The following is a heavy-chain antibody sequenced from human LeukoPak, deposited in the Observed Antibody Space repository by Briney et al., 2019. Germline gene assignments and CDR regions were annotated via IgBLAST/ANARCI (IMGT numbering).Heavy chain of an antibody. V-gene: IGHV4-59*01. Sequence: SETLSLTCTVSGGSISSYYWSWIRQPPGKGLEWIAYIYYSGSTNYNPSLKSRVTISVDTSKNQFSLKLSSVTAADTAVYYCAREGWYYYDSSGENAFDIWGQGTMVTVSS. D-gene: IGHD3-22*01. CDR3: AREGWYYYDSSGENAFDI. CDR1: GGSISSYY. J-gene: IGHJ3*02. CDR2: IYYSGST.